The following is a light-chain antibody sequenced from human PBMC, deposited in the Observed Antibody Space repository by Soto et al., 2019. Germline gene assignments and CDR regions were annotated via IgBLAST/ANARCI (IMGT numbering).Light chain of an antibody. CDR1: SSDIGRYDF. J-gene: IGLJ1*01. CDR3: CSYTSSSTRV. V-gene: IGLV2-14*01. Sequence: QSVLAQPASVSGSPGQSITISCTGSSSDIGRYDFVSWYQQLPGKAPKLLLFEVNHRPSGVSDRFSGSKSGNTASLTISGLQADDEAHYYCCSYTSSSTRVFGTGTKVTVL. CDR2: EVN.